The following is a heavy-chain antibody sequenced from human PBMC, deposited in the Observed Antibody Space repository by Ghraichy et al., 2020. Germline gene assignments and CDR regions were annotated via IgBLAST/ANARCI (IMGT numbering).Heavy chain of an antibody. V-gene: IGHV3-48*02. J-gene: IGHJ4*02. D-gene: IGHD5-24*01. CDR1: GFVFSSYT. CDR3: ARGRDVPMDY. Sequence: GGSLRLSCAASGFVFSSYTMSWVRQAPGKGLEWVSDIKSDSSTINYADSVKGRFTISRDNAKNSLYLQMNSLRDEDTAVYYCARGRDVPMDYWGQGTLVIVSS. CDR2: IKSDSSTI.